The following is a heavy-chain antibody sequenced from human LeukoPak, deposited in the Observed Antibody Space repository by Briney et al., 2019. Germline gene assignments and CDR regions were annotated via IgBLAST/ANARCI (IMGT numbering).Heavy chain of an antibody. V-gene: IGHV3-69-1*01. D-gene: IGHD3-3*01. CDR1: GFTFSDHY. Sequence: GGSLRLSCAASGFTFSDHYMDWVRQAPGEGLEWLSFISRSSEAIYYADSLKGRFTVSRDNAKNSLYLQMNSLRAEDTAVYYCARDKFGGSFDYWGQGTLVTVSS. J-gene: IGHJ4*02. CDR2: ISRSSEAI. CDR3: ARDKFGGSFDY.